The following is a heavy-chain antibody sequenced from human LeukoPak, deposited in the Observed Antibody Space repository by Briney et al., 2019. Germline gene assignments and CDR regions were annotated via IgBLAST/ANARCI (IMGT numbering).Heavy chain of an antibody. Sequence: ASVKVSCKASGYTFTDYGMSWMRQATGQGLEWMGWMNPNSGNTGYAQKFQGRVTMTRNTSISTAYMELSSLRSEDTAVYYCARSGGYSSSWYGYWGQGTLVTVSS. CDR1: GYTFTDYG. J-gene: IGHJ4*02. V-gene: IGHV1-8*02. CDR2: MNPNSGNT. D-gene: IGHD6-13*01. CDR3: ARSGGYSSSWYGY.